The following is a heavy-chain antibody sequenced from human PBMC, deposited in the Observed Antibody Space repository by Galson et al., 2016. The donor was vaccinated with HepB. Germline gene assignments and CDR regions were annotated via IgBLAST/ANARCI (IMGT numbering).Heavy chain of an antibody. Sequence: SLRLSCAASVITVSDPYMIWVRQAPGTGLAWVSGINTGGDTYYADSVKGRFTISRANSKNTLYLQLNNLGAEDAAIYYCAARPGRQFWPAPLDFWGQGTLVTVSS. CDR2: INTGGDT. D-gene: IGHD3-10*01. CDR1: VITVSDPY. V-gene: IGHV3-53*01. CDR3: AARPGRQFWPAPLDF. J-gene: IGHJ4*02.